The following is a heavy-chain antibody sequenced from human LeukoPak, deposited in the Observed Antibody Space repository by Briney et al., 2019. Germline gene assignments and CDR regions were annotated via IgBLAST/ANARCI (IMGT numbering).Heavy chain of an antibody. Sequence: ASVKVSCKASGYTFTSYGISWVRQAPGQGLEWMGWISAYSGNTNYAQSLQGRVSMTTDTSTSTADVELRNLRSDDTAVYYCARDVWPYCGRPNCYLVSDPWGQGTLVTVSS. CDR1: GYTFTSYG. CDR2: ISAYSGNT. V-gene: IGHV1-18*01. CDR3: ARDVWPYCGRPNCYLVSDP. J-gene: IGHJ5*02. D-gene: IGHD2-2*01.